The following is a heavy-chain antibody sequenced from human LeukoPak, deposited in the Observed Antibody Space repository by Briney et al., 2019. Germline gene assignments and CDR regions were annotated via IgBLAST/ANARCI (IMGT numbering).Heavy chain of an antibody. J-gene: IGHJ4*02. CDR2: ISGSGGST. D-gene: IGHD6-19*01. CDR1: GFTFSSSV. CDR3: AKRIGSGSYYFEY. Sequence: GGSLRLSCAASGFTFSSSVMSWVRQAPGKGLEWLSSISGSGGSTYYADSVKGRFSVSRDNSKNTLYLQMNSLRAEDTAVYYCAKRIGSGSYYFEYWGQGTLVTVSP. V-gene: IGHV3-23*01.